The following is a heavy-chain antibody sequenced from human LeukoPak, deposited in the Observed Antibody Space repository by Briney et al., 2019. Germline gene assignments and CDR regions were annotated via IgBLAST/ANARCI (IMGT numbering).Heavy chain of an antibody. V-gene: IGHV3-9*01. CDR2: ISWNSGSI. CDR1: GFTFDDYA. CDR3: ARALSGSYIDY. D-gene: IGHD1-26*01. J-gene: IGHJ4*02. Sequence: GGSLRLSCAASGFTFDDYAMHWVRQAPGKGLEWVSGISWNSGSIGYADSVKGRFTISRDNSKSTLYIQMNSLKASDTAMYYCARALSGSYIDYWGQGTLVTVSS.